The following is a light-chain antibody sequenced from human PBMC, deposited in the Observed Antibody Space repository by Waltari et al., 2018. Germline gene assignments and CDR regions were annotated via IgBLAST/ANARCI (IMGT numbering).Light chain of an antibody. CDR2: DAS. V-gene: IGKV3-11*01. J-gene: IGKJ5*01. CDR3: QQRRDWPIT. CDR1: QSVSSY. Sequence: DIVLTQSPASLSLSPGERATLSCRASQSVSSYLAWYQQKPGQAPRLLIYDASNRATGIPARFSGSGSGTDFTFTISSLEPEDFAVYYCQQRRDWPITFGQGTRLEIK.